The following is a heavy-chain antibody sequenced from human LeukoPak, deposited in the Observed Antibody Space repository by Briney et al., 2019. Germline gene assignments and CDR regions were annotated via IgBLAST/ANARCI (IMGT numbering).Heavy chain of an antibody. J-gene: IGHJ4*02. CDR2: IYYSGST. CDR1: GGSISSYY. Sequence: SETLSLTCTVSGGSISSYYWSWIRQPPGKGLEWIGYIYYSGSTNYNPSLKSRVTISVDTSKNQFSLKLSSVTAADTAVYYCAKARGDFWSGYPYFDCWVQGTLVTVSS. CDR3: AKARGDFWSGYPYFDC. V-gene: IGHV4-59*01. D-gene: IGHD3-3*01.